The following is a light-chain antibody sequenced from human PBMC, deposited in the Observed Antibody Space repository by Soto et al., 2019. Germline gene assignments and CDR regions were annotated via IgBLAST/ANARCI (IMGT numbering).Light chain of an antibody. CDR2: EVS. V-gene: IGLV2-14*01. Sequence: QSVLTQPASETGSPGESMTISCNGTTSDVGEYNYVSWYQQVRGKAPKVIIYEVSSRPAGVSTRFSGSKSGNTASLTISGLQAEDEADYYCSSYTSSTTYVFGTGTKVTVL. J-gene: IGLJ1*01. CDR1: TSDVGEYNY. CDR3: SSYTSSTTYV.